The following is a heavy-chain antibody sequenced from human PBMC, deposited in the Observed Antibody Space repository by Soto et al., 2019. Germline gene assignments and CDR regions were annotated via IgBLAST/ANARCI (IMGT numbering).Heavy chain of an antibody. D-gene: IGHD3-22*01. CDR3: ARRICGYEYYYGMDV. J-gene: IGHJ6*02. Sequence: ASVKVSCKASGGTFSSYAISWVRQAPGQGLEWMGGIIPIFGTANYAQKFQGRVTITADESTSTAYMELSSLRSEDTAVYYCARRICGYEYYYGMDVWGQGTTVTVSS. CDR2: IIPIFGTA. CDR1: GGTFSSYA. V-gene: IGHV1-69*13.